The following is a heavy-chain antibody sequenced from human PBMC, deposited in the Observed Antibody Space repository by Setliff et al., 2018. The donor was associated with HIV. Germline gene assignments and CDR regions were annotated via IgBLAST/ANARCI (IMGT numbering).Heavy chain of an antibody. CDR1: GGTFNTFG. CDR2: IIPIARIP. D-gene: IGHD6-13*01. J-gene: IGHJ4*02. CDR3: AKEYHTEATGRRLANYFDY. V-gene: IGHV1-69*10. Sequence: SVKVSCKASGGTFNTFGMNWVRQAPGQGLAWMGGIIPIARIPNYAQKFQDRVTITADESTSTVYMEISSLTSEDTAIYYCAKEYHTEATGRRLANYFDYWGQGTLVTVSS.